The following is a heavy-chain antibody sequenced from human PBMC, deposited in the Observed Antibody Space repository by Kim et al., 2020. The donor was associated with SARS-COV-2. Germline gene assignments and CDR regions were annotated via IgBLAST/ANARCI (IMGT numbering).Heavy chain of an antibody. Sequence: SETLSLTCTVSGASIMTHYWTWIRQSPGKGLEWIGYMYYSGSSNYNPSLKSRVTISVDTSKNQFSLKLSSVTAADTAVYYCARPASGSYYVFDYWGQGTLVTVSS. D-gene: IGHD1-26*01. J-gene: IGHJ4*02. CDR2: MYYSGSS. CDR3: ARPASGSYYVFDY. V-gene: IGHV4-59*11. CDR1: GASIMTHY.